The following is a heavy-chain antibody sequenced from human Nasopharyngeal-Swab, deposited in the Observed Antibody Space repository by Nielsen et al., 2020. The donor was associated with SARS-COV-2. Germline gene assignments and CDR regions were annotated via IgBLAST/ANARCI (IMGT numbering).Heavy chain of an antibody. CDR3: ARGPSYRWGGVMGLGETHRRYYFDY. Sequence: WIRQPPGKGLEWIGEINHSGSTNYNPSLKSRVTISVDTSKNQFSLKLSSVTAEDTAVYYCARGPSYRWGGVMGLGETHRRYYFDYWGQGTLVTVSS. V-gene: IGHV4-34*01. D-gene: IGHD5-24*01. J-gene: IGHJ4*02. CDR2: INHSGST.